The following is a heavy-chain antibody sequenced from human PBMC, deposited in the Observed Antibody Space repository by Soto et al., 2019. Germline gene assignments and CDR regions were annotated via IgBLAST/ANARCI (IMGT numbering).Heavy chain of an antibody. CDR3: ARGQHLGGSYYYYGLDV. CDR1: GYTFTGYY. V-gene: IGHV1-2*04. J-gene: IGHJ6*02. CDR2: INPNSGGT. D-gene: IGHD6-13*01. Sequence: QVQLVQSGAEVRKPGASVKVSCKASGYTFTGYYMHWVRQAPGQGLEWMGWINPNSGGTKYAQKFQGWVTMTSDTSISTGYMEMSRLQSADTALYYWARGQHLGGSYYYYGLDVWGQGTTVTVSS.